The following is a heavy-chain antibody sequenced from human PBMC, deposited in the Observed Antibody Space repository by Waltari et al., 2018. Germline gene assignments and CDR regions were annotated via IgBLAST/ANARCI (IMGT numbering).Heavy chain of an antibody. D-gene: IGHD2-2*01. J-gene: IGHJ4*02. CDR1: GYSFTSYD. V-gene: IGHV1-8*01. CDR2: MNPMSGNT. CDR3: ARAVRNQLLSEY. Sequence: QVQLVQSGAEVKKPGASVTVSCSASGYSFTSYDITRVRLAPGQGLEWMGGMNPMSGNTGYARKFQGRVSMTGDPSINTAYMELSSLTFDDTAVYYCARAVRNQLLSEYWGQGTLVAVSS.